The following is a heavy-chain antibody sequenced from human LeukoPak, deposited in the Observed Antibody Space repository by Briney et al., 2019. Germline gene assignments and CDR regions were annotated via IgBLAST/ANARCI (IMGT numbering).Heavy chain of an antibody. D-gene: IGHD6-19*01. CDR2: IYSGGST. CDR3: ARYISGWSSAFDI. Sequence: GGSLRLSCAASGFTVSSNYMSWVRQAPGKGLEWVSVIYSGGSTYYTDSVKGRFTISRDNSKNTLYLQMNSLRAEDTAVYYCARYISGWSSAFDIWGQGTMVTVSS. J-gene: IGHJ3*02. CDR1: GFTVSSNY. V-gene: IGHV3-66*01.